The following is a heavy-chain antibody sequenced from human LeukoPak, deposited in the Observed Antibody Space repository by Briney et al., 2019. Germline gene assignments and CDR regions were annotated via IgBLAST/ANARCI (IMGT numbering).Heavy chain of an antibody. D-gene: IGHD6-13*01. V-gene: IGHV1-18*01. Sequence: GASVKVSCMTSGYDFSKFGLTWVRQAPGQGLDWMGWVTAYNGNTNYAQKVKGRVTMTTDTSTSTAYMELRSLRPDDTGIYFCARAVLVQINRRGGNRFYRYYMDVWGIGTTVTVSS. J-gene: IGHJ6*03. CDR1: GYDFSKFG. CDR2: VTAYNGNT. CDR3: ARAVLVQINRRGGNRFYRYYMDV.